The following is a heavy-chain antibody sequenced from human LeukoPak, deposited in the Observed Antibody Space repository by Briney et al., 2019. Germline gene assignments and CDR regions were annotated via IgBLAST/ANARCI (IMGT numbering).Heavy chain of an antibody. J-gene: IGHJ6*03. D-gene: IGHD5-18*01. Sequence: SETLSLTCAVSGGSISSGGYSWSWIRQPPGKGLEWIGYIYYSGSTYYNPSLKSRVTISVDTSKNQFSLKLSSVTAADTAVYYCARTTEGGYSYGSFYYYYMDVWGKGATVTISS. CDR2: IYYSGST. V-gene: IGHV4-30-4*07. CDR3: ARTTEGGYSYGSFYYYYMDV. CDR1: GGSISSGGYS.